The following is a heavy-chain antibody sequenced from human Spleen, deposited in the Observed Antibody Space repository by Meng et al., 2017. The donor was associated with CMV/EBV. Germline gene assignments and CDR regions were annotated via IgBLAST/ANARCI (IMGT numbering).Heavy chain of an antibody. CDR2: INWNGGSK. D-gene: IGHD3-22*01. CDR1: GCSVDDYG. Sequence: SGCSVDDYGRSWVRQAPGKGLEWVSGINWNGGSKGYADSVKGRFTISRDNAKNSLYLQMNSLRAEDTALYYCARGSYYDSSGYWEGDYWGQGTLVTVSS. CDR3: ARGSYYDSSGYWEGDY. J-gene: IGHJ4*02. V-gene: IGHV3-20*03.